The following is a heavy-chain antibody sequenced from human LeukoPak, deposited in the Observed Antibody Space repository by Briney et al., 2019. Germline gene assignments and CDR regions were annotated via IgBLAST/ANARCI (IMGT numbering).Heavy chain of an antibody. CDR3: AREIDYLGYCGMDV. V-gene: IGHV3-53*01. J-gene: IGHJ6*02. CDR1: GFTVSSNY. Sequence: GGSLRLSCAAPGFTVSSNYMSWVRQAPGKGLEWVSVIYSGGSTYYADSVKGRFTISRDNSKNTLYLQMNSLRAEDTAVYYCAREIDYLGYCGMDVWGQGTTVTVSS. D-gene: IGHD3-16*01. CDR2: IYSGGST.